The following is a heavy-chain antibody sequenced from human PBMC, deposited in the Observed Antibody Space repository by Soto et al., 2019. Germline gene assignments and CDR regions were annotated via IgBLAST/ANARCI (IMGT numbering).Heavy chain of an antibody. J-gene: IGHJ6*02. D-gene: IGHD3-3*01. Sequence: QVQLVESGGGVVQPGRSLRLSCAASGFTFSSYGMHWVRQAPGKGLEWVAVISYDGSNKYYADSVKGRSTISRDNSKNTLNVQMNSLRAEDTAVYYCAKIGHYDFWRSSGMDVWGQGTTVTVSS. CDR3: AKIGHYDFWRSSGMDV. CDR2: ISYDGSNK. CDR1: GFTFSSYG. V-gene: IGHV3-30*18.